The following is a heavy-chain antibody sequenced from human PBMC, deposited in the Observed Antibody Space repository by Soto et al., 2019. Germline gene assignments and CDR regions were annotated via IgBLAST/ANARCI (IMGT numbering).Heavy chain of an antibody. D-gene: IGHD3-10*01. CDR1: GGSISRGGYY. V-gene: IGHV4-31*03. CDR2: IYYSGST. CDR3: ARVFGFGGMDV. J-gene: IGHJ6*02. Sequence: PSETLSLTCTVSGGSISRGGYYWSWIRQHPGKGLEWIGYIYYSGSTYYSPSLKSRVTISVDTSKNQFSLKLSSVTAADTAVYYCARVFGFGGMDVWGQGTTVTVSS.